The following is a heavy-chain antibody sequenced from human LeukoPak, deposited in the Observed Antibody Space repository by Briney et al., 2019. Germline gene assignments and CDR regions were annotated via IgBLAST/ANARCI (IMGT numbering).Heavy chain of an antibody. CDR3: ARGDIAAAGTSYYYYYGMDV. CDR2: TYYRFKWYN. V-gene: IGHV6-1*01. Sequence: SQTLSLTCAISGDSVSSNSAAWNWIRQSPSRGLEWLGRTYYRFKWYNDYAVSVKSRITINPDTSKNQFSLQLNSVTPEDTAVYYCARGDIAAAGTSYYYYYGMDVWGQGTTVTVSS. D-gene: IGHD6-13*01. J-gene: IGHJ6*02. CDR1: GDSVSSNSAA.